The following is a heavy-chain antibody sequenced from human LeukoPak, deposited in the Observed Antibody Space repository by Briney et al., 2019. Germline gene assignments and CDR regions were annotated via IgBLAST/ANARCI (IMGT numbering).Heavy chain of an antibody. V-gene: IGHV3-23*01. Sequence: PGGSLRLSCAASGFTFSSYARSWVRQAPGKGLEWVSAITGSGDSTFYADSVKGRCTISRDNSKNTLSLQMNTLRAEDTAVYYCAKENPVGGTNYFDYWGQGALVTVSS. CDR3: AKENPVGGTNYFDY. CDR2: ITGSGDST. J-gene: IGHJ4*02. D-gene: IGHD1-26*01. CDR1: GFTFSSYA.